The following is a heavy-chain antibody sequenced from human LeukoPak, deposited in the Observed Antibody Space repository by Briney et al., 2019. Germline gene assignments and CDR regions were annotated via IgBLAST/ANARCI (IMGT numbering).Heavy chain of an antibody. CDR3: ARDGDPGWELLSTHFDY. CDR2: VKKDGSDK. V-gene: IGHV3-7*01. Sequence: QPGGSLRLSCAASGFTFTSYWMSWVRQAPGKGLEWVANVKKDGSDKYYADSVKGRFTISRDNAKNSLYLQMNSLRAEDTAVYYCARDGDPGWELLSTHFDYWGQGTLVTVSS. J-gene: IGHJ4*02. CDR1: GFTFTSYW. D-gene: IGHD1-26*01.